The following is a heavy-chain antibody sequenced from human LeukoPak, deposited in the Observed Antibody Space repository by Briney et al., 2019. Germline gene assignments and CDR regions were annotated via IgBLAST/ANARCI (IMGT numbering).Heavy chain of an antibody. CDR1: GDSISSSSYY. CDR2: IYYSGST. V-gene: IGHV4-39*07. D-gene: IGHD4-17*01. J-gene: IGHJ6*02. Sequence: PSETLSLTCTVSGDSISSSSYYWGWIRQPPGKGLEWIGSIYYSGSTYYNPSLKSRVTISVDTSKNQFSLKLSSVTAADTAVYYCARDRAVKFTYGDYGRVYYYGMDVWGQGTTVTVSS. CDR3: ARDRAVKFTYGDYGRVYYYGMDV.